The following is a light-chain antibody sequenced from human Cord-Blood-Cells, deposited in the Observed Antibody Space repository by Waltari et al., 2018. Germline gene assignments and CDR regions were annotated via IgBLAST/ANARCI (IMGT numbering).Light chain of an antibody. Sequence: QSLLTQTPSVFGAPGQRVTISCTGSSYNIVPRYNIQRYQQLSGTAPNHLIYGNSNRTAGITDRFSGSRSGNSASLPITGLQAEDEADYYCQSYDSSIIGWVFGGGTKLTVL. J-gene: IGLJ3*02. CDR1: SYNIVPRYN. V-gene: IGLV1-40*01. CDR3: QSYDSSIIGWV. CDR2: GNS.